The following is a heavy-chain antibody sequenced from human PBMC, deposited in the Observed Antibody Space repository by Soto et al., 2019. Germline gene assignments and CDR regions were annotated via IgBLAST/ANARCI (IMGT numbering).Heavy chain of an antibody. CDR3: AGQIYSSSGYYFDY. CDR1: GGSISGSPSY. D-gene: IGHD6-6*01. CDR2: VYYIGNT. J-gene: IGHJ4*02. V-gene: IGHV4-39*01. Sequence: QLQLQESGPGLVKPSETLSLTCTVSGGSISGSPSYWGWIRQPPGKGLEWIGSVYYIGNTYYSPSLKTRVTISVDTSKNQFSLKLTSVTAADTALYYCAGQIYSSSGYYFDYWGQETLVTVSS.